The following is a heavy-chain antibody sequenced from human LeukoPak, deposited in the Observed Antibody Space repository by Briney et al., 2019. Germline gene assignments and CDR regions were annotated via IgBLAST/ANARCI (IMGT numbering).Heavy chain of an antibody. CDR3: ARITMVRGVIFDWYFDL. V-gene: IGHV1-18*01. CDR2: ISGYNGNT. CDR1: GYTFTNYA. D-gene: IGHD3-10*01. J-gene: IGHJ2*01. Sequence: ASVTVSCKASGYTFTNYAILWVRQAPGQGLEYMGWISGYNGNTNYAQKVQGRVTMTTDTSTSTAYMELRSLRSDDTAVYYCARITMVRGVIFDWYFDLWGRGTLVTVSS.